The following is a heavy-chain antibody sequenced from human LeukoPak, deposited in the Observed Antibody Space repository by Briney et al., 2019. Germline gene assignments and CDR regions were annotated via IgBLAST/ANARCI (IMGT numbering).Heavy chain of an antibody. Sequence: GGSLRLSCAASGFTFSSYWMHWVRQAPGKGLVRVSRINSDGSSTSYADSVKGRFTISRDNAKNTLYLQMNSLRAEDTAVYYCARAGDRYSYGYLYCWGQGTLVAVSS. CDR2: INSDGSST. CDR1: GFTFSSYW. J-gene: IGHJ4*02. CDR3: ARAGDRYSYGYLYC. D-gene: IGHD5-18*01. V-gene: IGHV3-74*01.